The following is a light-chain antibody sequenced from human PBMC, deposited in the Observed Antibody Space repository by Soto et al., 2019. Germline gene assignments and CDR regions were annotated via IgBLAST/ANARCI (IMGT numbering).Light chain of an antibody. V-gene: IGKV2-28*01. Sequence: DIVMTQSPLSLPVTPGEPASISCRSSQSLLHRNGYNYLDWYLQKPGQSPQLLIYVASNRASGVPDRFSSSGSGTDFTLKISRVEAGDVGVYYCMQALQIPTTFGQWTRLEIK. CDR3: MQALQIPTT. J-gene: IGKJ5*01. CDR1: QSLLHRNGYNY. CDR2: VAS.